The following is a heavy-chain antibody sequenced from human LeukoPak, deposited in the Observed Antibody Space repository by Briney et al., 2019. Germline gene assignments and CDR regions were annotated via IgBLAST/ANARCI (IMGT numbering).Heavy chain of an antibody. CDR1: GFTFSSYA. V-gene: IGHV3-23*01. D-gene: IGHD2-21*02. J-gene: IGHJ4*02. Sequence: EGSLRLSCAASGFTFSSYAMSWVRQAPGKGLEWVSAISGSGGSTYYADSVKGRFTISRDNSKNTLYLQMNSLRAEDTAVYYCAKVIGYCGGNSYYDYWGQGTLVNVSS. CDR2: ISGSGGST. CDR3: AKVIGYCGGNSYYDY.